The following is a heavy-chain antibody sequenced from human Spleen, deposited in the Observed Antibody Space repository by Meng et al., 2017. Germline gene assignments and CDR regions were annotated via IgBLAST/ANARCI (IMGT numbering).Heavy chain of an antibody. J-gene: IGHJ3*02. CDR1: GFPFSAYS. V-gene: IGHV3-48*04. Sequence: GESLKISCAASGFPFSAYSMNWVRQAPGKGLEWVSYISSSGSTIYYADSVKGRFTISRDNAKNSLYLQMNSLRAEDTAVYYCATDRPYYYDSSGYSDAFDIWGQGTMVTVSS. D-gene: IGHD3-22*01. CDR2: ISSSGSTI. CDR3: ATDRPYYYDSSGYSDAFDI.